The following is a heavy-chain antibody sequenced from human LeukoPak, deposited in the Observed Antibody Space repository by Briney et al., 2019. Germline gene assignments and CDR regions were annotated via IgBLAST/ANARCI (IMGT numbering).Heavy chain of an antibody. CDR3: AKDMTYILTGYYGHYGMDV. CDR1: GFTFDDYA. V-gene: IGHV3-9*01. D-gene: IGHD3-9*01. J-gene: IGHJ6*02. CDR2: ISWNSGSI. Sequence: PGRSLRLSCAASGFTFDDYAMHWVRQAPGKGLEWVSGISWNSGSIGYADSVKGRFTISRDYAKNSLYLQMNSLRAEDTALYYCAKDMTYILTGYYGHYGMDVWGQGTTVTVSS.